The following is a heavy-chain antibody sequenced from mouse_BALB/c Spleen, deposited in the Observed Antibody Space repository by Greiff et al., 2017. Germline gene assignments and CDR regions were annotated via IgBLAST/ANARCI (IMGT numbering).Heavy chain of an antibody. Sequence: EVHLVESGGGLVQPGGSRKLSCAASGFTFSSFGMHWVRQAPEKGLEWVAYISSGGGSTYYPDTVKGRFTISRDNAKNTLYLQMSSLRSEDTAMYYCAIYYRYDDAMDYWGQGTSVTVSS. V-gene: IGHV5-17*02. CDR3: AIYYRYDDAMDY. CDR2: ISSGGGST. J-gene: IGHJ4*01. CDR1: GFTFSSFG. D-gene: IGHD2-14*01.